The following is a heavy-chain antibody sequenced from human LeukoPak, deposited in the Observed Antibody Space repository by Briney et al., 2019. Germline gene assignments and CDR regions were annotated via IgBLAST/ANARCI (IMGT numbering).Heavy chain of an antibody. CDR1: GGSFSGYY. CDR2: INHSGST. V-gene: IGHV4-34*01. Sequence: SETLSLTCAVYGGSFSGYYWSWIRQPPGKGLEWIGEINHSGSTNYNPSLKSRVTISVDTSKNQFSLKLSSVTAADTAVYYCARYGGGIVVVPAAHPFDPWGQGTLVTVSS. D-gene: IGHD2-2*01. J-gene: IGHJ5*02. CDR3: ARYGGGIVVVPAAHPFDP.